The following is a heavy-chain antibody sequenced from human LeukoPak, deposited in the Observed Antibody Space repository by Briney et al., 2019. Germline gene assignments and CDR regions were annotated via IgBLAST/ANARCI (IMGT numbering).Heavy chain of an antibody. D-gene: IGHD4-17*01. J-gene: IGHJ4*02. CDR3: ARRGYGDFEDY. CDR2: IYYSGST. V-gene: IGHV4-39*01. CDR1: GGSISSSSYY. Sequence: SETLSLTCTVSGGSISSSSYYWGWIRQPPGKGLEWIGSIYYSGSTYYNPSLKSRVTISVDTSKNQFSLKLSSVTAADTAVYCCARRGYGDFEDYWGQGTLVTVSS.